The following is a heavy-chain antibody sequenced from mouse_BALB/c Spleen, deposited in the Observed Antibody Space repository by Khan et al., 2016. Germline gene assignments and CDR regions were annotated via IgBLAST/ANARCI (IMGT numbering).Heavy chain of an antibody. CDR1: GFTFSTYA. Sequence: EVELVESGGGLVQPGGSLKLSCAASGFTFSTYAMSWVRQTPDKRLELVATINSNGGSTYYPDNVKGRFTISRDNATNTLYLQMSSLKSEDTAMYYWARVRRAVDYWGQGPSVTVSA. V-gene: IGHV5-6-3*01. CDR3: ARVRRAVDY. J-gene: IGHJ4*01. D-gene: IGHD2-14*01. CDR2: INSNGGST.